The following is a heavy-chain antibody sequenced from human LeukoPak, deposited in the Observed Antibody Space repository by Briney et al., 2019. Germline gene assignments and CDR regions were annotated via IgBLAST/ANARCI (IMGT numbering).Heavy chain of an antibody. CDR1: GGSISSYY. J-gene: IGHJ4*02. CDR3: ARGVDY. V-gene: IGHV4-59*01. CDR2: IYYSGST. Sequence: ETLSLTCTVSGGSISSYYWSWIRQPPGKGLEWIGYIYYSGSTNYNPSLKSRVTISVDTSKNQFSLKLSSVTAADTAVYYCARGVDYWGQGTLVTVSS.